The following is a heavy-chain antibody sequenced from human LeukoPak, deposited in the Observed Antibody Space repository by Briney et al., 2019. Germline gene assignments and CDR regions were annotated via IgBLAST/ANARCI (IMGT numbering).Heavy chain of an antibody. D-gene: IGHD3-22*01. Sequence: SETLSLTCAVYGGSFSGYYWSWIRQPPGKGLEWIGEINHSGSTIYNPSLKSRVTISVDPSKNQFSLNLTSVTAADTAVYYCAPPPYYYETNGYSVAWGQGTLVTVSS. CDR2: INHSGST. J-gene: IGHJ5*02. CDR1: GGSFSGYY. V-gene: IGHV4-34*01. CDR3: APPPYYYETNGYSVA.